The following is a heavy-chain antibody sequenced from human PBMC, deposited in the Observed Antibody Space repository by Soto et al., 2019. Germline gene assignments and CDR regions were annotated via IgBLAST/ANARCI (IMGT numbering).Heavy chain of an antibody. CDR2: IYYSGST. V-gene: IGHV4-39*01. J-gene: IGHJ4*02. D-gene: IGHD6-19*01. CDR1: GGSISSSSYY. CDR3: AVYSSDYFDY. Sequence: SETLSLTCTVSGGSISSSSYYWGWIRQPPGKGLEWIGSIYYSGSTYYNPSLKSRVTISVDTSKNQFSLKLSSVTAADTAVYYCAVYSSDYFDYWGQGTLVTVSS.